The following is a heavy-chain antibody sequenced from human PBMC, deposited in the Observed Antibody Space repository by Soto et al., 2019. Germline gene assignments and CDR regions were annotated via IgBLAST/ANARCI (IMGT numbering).Heavy chain of an antibody. CDR2: IYHSGST. CDR3: ARRRITMIVVVFDAFEI. Sequence: QVQLQESGPGLVKPSGTLSLTCAVSGGSISSSYWWSWVRQPPGKGLEWIGEIYHSGSTNYNPSLKSRVTISVDKSKNQFSLKLSSVTAADTAVYYCARRRITMIVVVFDAFEIWGQGTRVTVSS. D-gene: IGHD3-22*01. V-gene: IGHV4-4*02. J-gene: IGHJ3*02. CDR1: GGSISSSYW.